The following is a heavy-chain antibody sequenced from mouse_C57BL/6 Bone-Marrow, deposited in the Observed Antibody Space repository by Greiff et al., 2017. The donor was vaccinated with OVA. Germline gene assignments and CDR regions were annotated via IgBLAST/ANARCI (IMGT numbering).Heavy chain of an antibody. D-gene: IGHD2-3*01. CDR3: AKGGYYHWYFDV. CDR2: IWGDGST. CDR1: GFSLTSYG. V-gene: IGHV2-3*01. J-gene: IGHJ1*03. Sequence: VQLVESGPGLVAPSQSLSITCTVSGFSLTSYGVSWVRQPPGKGLEWLGVIWGDGSTNYHSALISRLSISKNNSKSQVFLKLNSRQTDDTATYYCAKGGYYHWYFDVWGTGTTVTVSS.